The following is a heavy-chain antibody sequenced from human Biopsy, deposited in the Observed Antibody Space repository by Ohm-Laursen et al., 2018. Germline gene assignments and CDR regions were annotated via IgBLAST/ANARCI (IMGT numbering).Heavy chain of an antibody. D-gene: IGHD2/OR15-2a*01. CDR1: GGTFNNYG. J-gene: IGHJ6*01. Sequence: SVKVSCKASGGTFNNYGITWVRQAPGQGLEWVGRIISMVGTPKYAQKFQGRATITVDKSTSTAYLDLSSLKSEDTAVYYCARDKMVLNYYFASDVWGQGTTVTVSS. V-gene: IGHV1-69*04. CDR3: ARDKMVLNYYFASDV. CDR2: IISMVGTP.